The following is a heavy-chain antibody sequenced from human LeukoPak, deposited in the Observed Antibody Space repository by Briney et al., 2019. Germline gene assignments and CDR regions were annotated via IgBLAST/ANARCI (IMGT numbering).Heavy chain of an antibody. J-gene: IGHJ4*02. D-gene: IGHD3-22*01. CDR1: GGTFSRYA. V-gene: IGHV1-69*01. Sequence: SVKVSCKASGGTFSRYAISWVRQAPRQGLEWMGGIIPIFGTANYAQKFQGRVTITADESTSTAYMEISSLRSEDTAVYYCARRSFAGGYYDYWGQGTLVTVSS. CDR3: ARRSFAGGYYDY. CDR2: IIPIFGTA.